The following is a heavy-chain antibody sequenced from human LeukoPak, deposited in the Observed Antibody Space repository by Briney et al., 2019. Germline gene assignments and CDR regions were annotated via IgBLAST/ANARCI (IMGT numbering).Heavy chain of an antibody. V-gene: IGHV4-34*01. CDR1: SVSFSGYY. CDR2: INPGGTT. J-gene: IGHJ6*02. Sequence: PSETLSLTSAVYSVSFSGYYWIWLPQPPGKGREWIGEINPGGTTNYNPSLKSRVTISVDTSKNPFSLKVSSVTAADTAVYYCAISPVDFYYYCGMDVWGRGTTVTVSS. CDR3: AISPVDFYYYCGMDV.